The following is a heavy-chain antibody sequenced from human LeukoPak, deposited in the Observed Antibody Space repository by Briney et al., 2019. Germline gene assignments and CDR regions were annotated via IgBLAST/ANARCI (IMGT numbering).Heavy chain of an antibody. CDR3: AKYYSDSSGYYITPPARAPDY. V-gene: IGHV3-23*01. CDR1: GFTFSRYA. CDR2: ISGSGGST. Sequence: GGSLRLSCAASGFTFSRYAMSWVRQAPGKGLEWVSAISGSGGSTYYADSVKGRFTISRDNSKNTLYLQMNSLRVEDTAVYYCAKYYSDSSGYYITPPARAPDYWGQGTLVTVSS. J-gene: IGHJ4*02. D-gene: IGHD3-22*01.